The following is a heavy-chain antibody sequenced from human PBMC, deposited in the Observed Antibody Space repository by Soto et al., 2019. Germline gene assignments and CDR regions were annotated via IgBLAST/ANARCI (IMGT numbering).Heavy chain of an antibody. Sequence: EVQLVESGGGLVQPGGSLRLSCAASGLTFSTYSMNWVRQAPGKGLEWVSYISSGSSTIYYADSVKGRFTISRDNAKNSLYLQMDSLRAEDTAVYYATRSAYMDVWGTGTTVTVSS. CDR2: ISSGSSTI. D-gene: IGHD2-2*01. CDR1: GLTFSTYS. CDR3: TRSAYMDV. V-gene: IGHV3-48*01. J-gene: IGHJ6*03.